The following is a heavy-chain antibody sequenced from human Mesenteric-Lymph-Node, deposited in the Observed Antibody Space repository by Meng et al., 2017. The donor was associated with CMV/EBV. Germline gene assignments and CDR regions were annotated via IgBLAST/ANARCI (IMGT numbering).Heavy chain of an antibody. CDR3: ARDRLSDFWRDHGMDI. J-gene: IGHJ6*02. Sequence: ASVKVSCKASGYTFTSYYMHWVRQAPGQGLEWMGIINPSGGSTSYAQKFQGRVTITADKSTSTVYMELSSLRSDDTAVYYCARDRLSDFWRDHGMDIWGQGTTVTVSS. D-gene: IGHD3-3*01. CDR2: INPSGGST. V-gene: IGHV1-46*01. CDR1: GYTFTSYY.